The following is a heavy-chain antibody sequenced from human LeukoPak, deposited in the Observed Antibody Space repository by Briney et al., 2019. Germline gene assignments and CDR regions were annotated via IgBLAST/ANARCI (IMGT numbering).Heavy chain of an antibody. V-gene: IGHV1-18*01. D-gene: IGHD1-1*01. CDR1: GYTFTSYG. Sequence: GASVKVSCKASGYTFTSYGISWVRQAPGQGLEWMGWISAYNGNTNYAQKLQGRVTMTTDTSTSTAYMELSSLRSEDTAVYYCARGRVGNWNDLRRYNWFDPWGQGTLVTVSS. CDR2: ISAYNGNT. CDR3: ARGRVGNWNDLRRYNWFDP. J-gene: IGHJ5*02.